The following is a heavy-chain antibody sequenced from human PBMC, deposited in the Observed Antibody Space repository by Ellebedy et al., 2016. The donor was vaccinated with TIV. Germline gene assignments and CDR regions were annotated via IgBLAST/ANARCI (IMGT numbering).Heavy chain of an antibody. V-gene: IGHV4-39*01. CDR2: IYYSGST. J-gene: IGHJ2*01. Sequence: SETLSLTCTDSGGSISSSSYYWGWIRQPPGKGLEWIGSIYYSGSTYYNPSLKSRVTIPVDTSKSQFSLKLSSVTAADTAVYYCARLGQPGGYYDSSGYYLRYWYFDLWGRGTLVTVSS. D-gene: IGHD3-22*01. CDR3: ARLGQPGGYYDSSGYYLRYWYFDL. CDR1: GGSISSSSYY.